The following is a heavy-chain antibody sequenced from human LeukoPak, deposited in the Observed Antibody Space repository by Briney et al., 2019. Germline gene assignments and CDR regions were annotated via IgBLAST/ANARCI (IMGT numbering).Heavy chain of an antibody. CDR2: INHSGST. J-gene: IGHJ6*02. D-gene: IGHD3-10*01. V-gene: IGHV4-34*01. CDR3: ARGGVMVRGLIGSFNV. Sequence: SETLSLTCAVYGRSFSGYYWSWIRQPPGKGLEWIGEINHSGSTNYNPSLKSRVTISVDTSKNQFSLKLSSVTAADTAVYYCARGGVMVRGLIGSFNVWGQGTTVTVSS. CDR1: GRSFSGYY.